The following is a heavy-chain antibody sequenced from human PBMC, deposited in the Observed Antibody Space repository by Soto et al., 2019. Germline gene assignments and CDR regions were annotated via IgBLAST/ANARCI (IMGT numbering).Heavy chain of an antibody. J-gene: IGHJ4*02. Sequence: SETLSLTCTVSGGSISRSSYYWGWIRQPPGKGLECVGYIYYNGSTNYNPSLKSRVTISVDTSKNQFSLKLNSMTAADTAVYYCARHNYGSGSTYFDYWGQGTLVT. V-gene: IGHV4-61*05. CDR2: IYYNGST. CDR3: ARHNYGSGSTYFDY. D-gene: IGHD3-10*01. CDR1: GGSISRSSYY.